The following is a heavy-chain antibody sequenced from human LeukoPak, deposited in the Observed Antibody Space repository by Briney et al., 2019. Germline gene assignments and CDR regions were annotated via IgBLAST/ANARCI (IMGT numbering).Heavy chain of an antibody. V-gene: IGHV1-69*05. CDR3: ARSTSSKKHIVVVTAIVPDAFDI. D-gene: IGHD2-21*02. CDR1: GGTFSSYA. J-gene: IGHJ3*02. Sequence: GASVKVSCKASGGTFSSYAISWVRQAPGQGPEWMGGIIPIFGTANYAQKFQGRVTITTDESTSTAYMELSSLRSEDTAVYYCARSTSSKKHIVVVTAIVPDAFDIWGQGTMVTVSS. CDR2: IIPIFGTA.